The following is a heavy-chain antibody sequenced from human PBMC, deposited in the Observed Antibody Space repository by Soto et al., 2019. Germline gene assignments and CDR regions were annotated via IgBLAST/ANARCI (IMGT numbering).Heavy chain of an antibody. Sequence: SQTLSLTCAISGDSVSSNSAAWNWIRQSPSRGLEWLGRTYYRSKWYNDYAVSVKSRITINPDTSKNQFSLQLNSVTPEDTAVYYCAREIGFVVVPAARFDPWGQGTLVTVSS. D-gene: IGHD2-2*01. CDR1: GDSVSSNSAA. V-gene: IGHV6-1*01. CDR2: TYYRSKWYN. J-gene: IGHJ5*02. CDR3: AREIGFVVVPAARFDP.